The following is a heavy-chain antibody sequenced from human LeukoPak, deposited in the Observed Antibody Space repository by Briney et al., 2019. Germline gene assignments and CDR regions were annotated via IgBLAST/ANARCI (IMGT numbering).Heavy chain of an antibody. V-gene: IGHV3-7*01. CDR1: GFTFSSYW. CDR3: ARDLSSRKGATFFDY. CDR2: IKQDGSEK. J-gene: IGHJ4*02. D-gene: IGHD5-12*01. Sequence: PGGSLRLSCAASGFTFSSYWMSWVRQAPGKGLEWVANIKQDGSEKYYVDSVKGRFTISRDNAKNSLYLQMNSLRAEDTAVYYCARDLSSRKGATFFDYWGQGTLVTVSS.